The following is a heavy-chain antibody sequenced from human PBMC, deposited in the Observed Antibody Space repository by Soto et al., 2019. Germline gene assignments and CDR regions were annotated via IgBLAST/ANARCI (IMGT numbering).Heavy chain of an antibody. Sequence: GGSLRLSCAASGFTFSSYGMHWVRQAPGKGLEWVAVISYDGSNKYYADSVKGRFTISRDNSKNTLYLQMNSLRAEDTAVYYCAKDPTTARENYGMDVWGQGTTVTVSS. CDR1: GFTFSSYG. V-gene: IGHV3-30*18. CDR2: ISYDGSNK. CDR3: AKDPTTARENYGMDV. D-gene: IGHD4-4*01. J-gene: IGHJ6*02.